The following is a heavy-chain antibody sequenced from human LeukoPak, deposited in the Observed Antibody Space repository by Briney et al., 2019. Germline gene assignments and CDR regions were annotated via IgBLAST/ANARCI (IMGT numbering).Heavy chain of an antibody. D-gene: IGHD3-22*01. V-gene: IGHV3-30*04. CDR2: ISYDGSNK. Sequence: PGGSLRLSCAASGFTFSSYAMHWVRQAPGKGLEWVAVISYDGSNKYCADSVKGRFTISRDNSKNTLYLQMNSLRAEDTAVYYCARDAYYYDSSGYYGMGYFDYWGQGTLVTVSS. CDR1: GFTFSSYA. J-gene: IGHJ4*02. CDR3: ARDAYYYDSSGYYGMGYFDY.